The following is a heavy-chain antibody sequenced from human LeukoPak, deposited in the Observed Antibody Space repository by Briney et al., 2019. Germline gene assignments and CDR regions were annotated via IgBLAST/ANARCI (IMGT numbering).Heavy chain of an antibody. D-gene: IGHD3-10*01. CDR2: INHSGST. CDR3: ARARGGHLDY. Sequence: SETLSPTCAAYGGSFSGYYWSWIRQPPGKGVEWIGKINHSGSTNYNPSLKRRVTISVDTSKNQFSLKLSSVTAGDTAVYYCARARGGHLDYWGQGTRVTVSS. J-gene: IGHJ4*02. CDR1: GGSFSGYY. V-gene: IGHV4-34*01.